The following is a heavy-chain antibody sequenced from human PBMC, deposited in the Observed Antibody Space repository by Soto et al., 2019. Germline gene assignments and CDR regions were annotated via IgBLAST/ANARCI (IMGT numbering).Heavy chain of an antibody. CDR1: GGTFSSYA. V-gene: IGHV1-69*13. CDR3: ARPGDIVVVPAAPKWLYYYGMDV. J-gene: IGHJ6*02. CDR2: IIPIFGTA. D-gene: IGHD2-2*01. Sequence: SVKVSCKASGGTFSSYAISWVRQAPGQGLEWMGGIIPIFGTANYAQKFQGRVTITADESTGTAYMELSSLRSEDTAVYYCARPGDIVVVPAAPKWLYYYGMDVWGQGTTVTVSS.